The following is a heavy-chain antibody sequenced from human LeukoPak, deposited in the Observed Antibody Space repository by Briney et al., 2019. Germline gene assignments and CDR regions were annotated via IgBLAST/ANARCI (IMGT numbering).Heavy chain of an antibody. V-gene: IGHV3-7*01. CDR2: IKQDGSEK. J-gene: IGHJ4*02. D-gene: IGHD3-3*01. CDR3: AKDYHFWTL. CDR1: GFTFRSYW. Sequence: PGGSLRLSCVASGFTFRSYWMSWVRQAPGKGLEWVANIKQDGSEKYGVDSVKGRFTISRDNAKNSLYLQMNSLRAEDTAVYYCAKDYHFWTLWGQGAPVTVSS.